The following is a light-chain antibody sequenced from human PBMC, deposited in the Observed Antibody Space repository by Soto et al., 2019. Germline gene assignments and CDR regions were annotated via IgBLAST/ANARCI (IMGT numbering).Light chain of an antibody. V-gene: IGKV1-5*01. J-gene: IGKJ1*01. CDR3: QQYNSYST. CDR2: DAS. Sequence: DIQMTQSPSTLSASVGDRVTITCRASQSISSWLAWYQQKPGKAPKLLIYDASSLERGVPSRFSGSGSGTAYTRTISSLQPYDFATYYCQQYNSYSTFGQGTKVESK. CDR1: QSISSW.